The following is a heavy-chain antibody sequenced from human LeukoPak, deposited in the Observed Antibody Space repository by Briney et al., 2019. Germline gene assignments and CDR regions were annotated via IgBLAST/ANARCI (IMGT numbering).Heavy chain of an antibody. Sequence: PSETLSLTCTVSGGSISSYYWSWIRQPAGKGLEWIGRIYTSGSTNYNPSLKSRVTMSVDTSKNQFSLKLSSVTAADTAVFSCARGGYYDFGSGYRIVAFDSGGKGTMATASS. D-gene: IGHD3-3*01. CDR3: ARGGYYDFGSGYRIVAFDS. J-gene: IGHJ3*02. CDR1: GGSISSYY. CDR2: IYTSGST. V-gene: IGHV4-4*07.